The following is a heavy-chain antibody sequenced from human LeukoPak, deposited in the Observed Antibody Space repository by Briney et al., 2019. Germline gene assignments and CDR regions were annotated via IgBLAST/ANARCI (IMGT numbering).Heavy chain of an antibody. D-gene: IGHD1-26*01. CDR3: AGPGSYHAGYAFDI. CDR1: GRSISSSSYY. CDR2: IYYSGST. V-gene: IGHV4-39*07. Sequence: SETLSLTCTVSGRSISSSSYYWGWIRQPPGKGLEWIWSIYYSGSTYYNPSLKSRVTISVDTSKNQFSLKLSSVTAADTAVYYCAGPGSYHAGYAFDIWGQGTMVTVSS. J-gene: IGHJ3*02.